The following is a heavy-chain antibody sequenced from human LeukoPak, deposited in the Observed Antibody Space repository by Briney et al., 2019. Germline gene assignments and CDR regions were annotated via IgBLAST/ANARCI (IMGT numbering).Heavy chain of an antibody. J-gene: IGHJ2*01. V-gene: IGHV1-46*01. CDR2: INPSGGST. D-gene: IGHD3-22*01. CDR1: GYTLTSYY. CDR3: ARDGDYDSSGYSPYWYFDL. Sequence: ASVKVSCKASGYTLTSYYMHWVRQAPGQGLEWMGIINPSGGSTSYAQKFQGRVTMTRDTSTSTVYMELSSLRSEDTAVYYCARDGDYDSSGYSPYWYFDLWGRGTLVTVSS.